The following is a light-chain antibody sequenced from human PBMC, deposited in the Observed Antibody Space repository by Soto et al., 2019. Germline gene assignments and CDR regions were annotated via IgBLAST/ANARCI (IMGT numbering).Light chain of an antibody. CDR2: DVS. V-gene: IGLV2-11*01. CDR3: CSYAGSYTHV. Sequence: QSVLTQPHSVSGSPGQSVTISCNGTSSDVGGYNYVSWYQHHPGKAPKLIIYDVSERPSGVPDRFSGSKSGNTGNTASLTISGRQAEDEADYYWCSYAGSYTHVFGSGTKLTVL. CDR1: SSDVGGYNY. J-gene: IGLJ1*01.